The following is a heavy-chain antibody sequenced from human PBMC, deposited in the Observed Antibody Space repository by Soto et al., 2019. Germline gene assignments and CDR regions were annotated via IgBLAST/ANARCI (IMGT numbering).Heavy chain of an antibody. D-gene: IGHD1-7*01. CDR3: ARGSITGTTGGIDY. J-gene: IGHJ4*02. Sequence: SVKVSCKASGGTFSSYAIIWVRQAPGQGLEWMGGIIPIFGTANHAQKFQGRFTITGEKSKNPLYLQMNTLRAEDTAVYYCARGSITGTTGGIDYGGQGTLVTVSS. CDR1: GGTFSSYA. V-gene: IGHV1-69*06. CDR2: IIPIFGTA.